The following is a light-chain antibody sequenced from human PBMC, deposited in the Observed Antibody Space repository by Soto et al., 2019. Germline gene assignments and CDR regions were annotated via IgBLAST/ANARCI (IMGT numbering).Light chain of an antibody. CDR3: QQYNNWPQT. CDR2: GAS. J-gene: IGKJ1*01. Sequence: EIVMTQSPATLSVSPGERATLSCRASQSVSSNLAWYQQKPGQAPRLLIYGASTRATGLPARFSGSGSGTEFTLTSSRLQYEDFAVYYCQQYNNWPQTFGQGTKVEIK. V-gene: IGKV3-15*01. CDR1: QSVSSN.